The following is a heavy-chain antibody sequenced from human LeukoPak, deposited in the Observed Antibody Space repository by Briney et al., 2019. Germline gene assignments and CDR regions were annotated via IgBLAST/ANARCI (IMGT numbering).Heavy chain of an antibody. Sequence: ASVKVSCKASGYTFTGYYMHWVRQAPGQGLEWMGWINTNTGNPTYAQGFTGRFVFSLDTSVSTAYLQISSLKAEDTAVYYCARDFRYYGSGSYYNRRGFYWGQGTLVTVSS. CDR1: GYTFTGYY. CDR3: ARDFRYYGSGSYYNRRGFY. V-gene: IGHV7-4-1*02. D-gene: IGHD3-10*01. J-gene: IGHJ4*02. CDR2: INTNTGNP.